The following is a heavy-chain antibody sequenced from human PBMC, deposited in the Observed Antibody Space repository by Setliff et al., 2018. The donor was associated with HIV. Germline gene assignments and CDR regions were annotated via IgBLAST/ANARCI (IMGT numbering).Heavy chain of an antibody. Sequence: GGSLRLSCAASGFIFSTYAMSWVRQAPGKGLEWVSVISGSGYSTSYADSVRGRFTISRDNSKNTLYLQMNSLRAEDTAVYYCAKLRGDIVVVVAAHRGGYYGMDVWGQGTTVTVSS. D-gene: IGHD2-15*01. CDR1: GFIFSTYA. CDR3: AKLRGDIVVVVAAHRGGYYGMDV. V-gene: IGHV3-23*01. CDR2: ISGSGYST. J-gene: IGHJ6*02.